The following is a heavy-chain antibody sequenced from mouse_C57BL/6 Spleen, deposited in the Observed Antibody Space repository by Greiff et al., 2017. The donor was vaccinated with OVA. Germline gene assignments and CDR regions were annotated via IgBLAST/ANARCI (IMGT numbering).Heavy chain of an antibody. Sequence: EVKLVESGGGLVKPGGSLKLSCAASGFTFSSYAMSWVRQTPEKRLEWVATISDCGSYTYYPDNVKGRFTISRDNAKNNLYLQMSHLKSEDTAMYYCARDWLRSFDYWGQGTTLTVSS. J-gene: IGHJ2*01. D-gene: IGHD2-2*01. CDR3: ARDWLRSFDY. V-gene: IGHV5-4*03. CDR2: ISDCGSYT. CDR1: GFTFSSYA.